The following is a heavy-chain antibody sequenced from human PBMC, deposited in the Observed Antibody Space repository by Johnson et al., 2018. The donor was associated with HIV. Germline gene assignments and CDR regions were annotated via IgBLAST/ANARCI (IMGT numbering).Heavy chain of an antibody. CDR1: GFTFRNHD. J-gene: IGHJ3*02. CDR3: ARGLIAVAGFDAFDI. CDR2: IGPTGDT. D-gene: IGHD6-19*01. Sequence: VQLVESGGGLVQPGGSLRLSCAASGFTFRNHDMHWVRQATGKGLEWVSAIGPTGDTYYPGSVKGRFTISRENAKNSLYLQMNSLRAGDTAVYYSARGLIAVAGFDAFDICGQGTMVIVSS. V-gene: IGHV3-13*01.